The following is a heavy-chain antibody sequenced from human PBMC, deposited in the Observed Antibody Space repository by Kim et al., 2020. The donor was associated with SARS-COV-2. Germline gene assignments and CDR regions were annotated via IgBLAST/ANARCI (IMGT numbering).Heavy chain of an antibody. V-gene: IGHV3-30*02. D-gene: IGHD6-13*01. CDR3: AKLYSSSWKGGSFDY. J-gene: IGHJ4*02. Sequence: DPLKGRFTISRKKSKNTLYLQRNRLRAEDTAVYYCAKLYSSSWKGGSFDYWGQRTLVTVSS.